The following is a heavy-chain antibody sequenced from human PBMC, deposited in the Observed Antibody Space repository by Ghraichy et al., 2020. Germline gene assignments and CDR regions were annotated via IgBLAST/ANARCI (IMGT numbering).Heavy chain of an antibody. J-gene: IGHJ3*01. Sequence: GGSLRLSCAASGFSFSNYWMHWVRQAPGKGLVWVSRINIDGRTTNYAYSVRGRFTISRDNAKNTVYLQMNSLRVEDTAVYYCATMRVRGTDAFDLWGQGTMVTVFS. CDR1: GFSFSNYW. CDR3: ATMRVRGTDAFDL. D-gene: IGHD1-1*01. CDR2: INIDGRTT. V-gene: IGHV3-74*01.